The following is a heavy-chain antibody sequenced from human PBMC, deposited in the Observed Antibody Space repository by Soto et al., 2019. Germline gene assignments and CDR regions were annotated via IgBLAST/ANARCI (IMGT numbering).Heavy chain of an antibody. CDR2: IIPIFGTA. CDR3: ARVGAAGTYSGSYFYDY. J-gene: IGHJ4*02. V-gene: IGHV1-69*13. Sequence: AASVKVSCKASGGTFSSYAISWVRQAPGQGLEWMGGIIPIFGTANYAQKFQGRVTITADESTSTAYMELSSLRSEDTAVYYCARVGAAGTYSGSYFYDYWGQGTLVTVSS. D-gene: IGHD1-26*01. CDR1: GGTFSSYA.